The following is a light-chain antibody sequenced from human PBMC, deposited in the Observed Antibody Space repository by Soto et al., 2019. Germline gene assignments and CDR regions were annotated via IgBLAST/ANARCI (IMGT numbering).Light chain of an antibody. J-gene: IGKJ1*01. CDR3: QQYGSTPRT. CDR2: GAS. Sequence: EIVLTQSPGTLSLSPGERATLSCRASQSVSSNYVAWYQQKPGQAPRLLVHGASTRVTGIPDRFTGSGSETDVTLTISRLEPEEFAVYFCQQYGSTPRTFCQGTKVEVK. CDR1: QSVSSNY. V-gene: IGKV3-20*01.